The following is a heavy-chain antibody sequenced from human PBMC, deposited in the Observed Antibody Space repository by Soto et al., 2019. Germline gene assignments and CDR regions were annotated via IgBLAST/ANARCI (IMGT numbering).Heavy chain of an antibody. CDR2: IYYSGST. D-gene: IGHD6-6*01. CDR1: GGSISSYY. Sequence: SETLSLTCTVSGGSISSYYWSWIRQPPGKGLEWIGYIYYSGSTNYNPSLKSRVTISVDTSKNQFSLKLSSVTAADTAVYYCARRPAGDDIAAGRSGPKLRDYYYYMDVWGKGTTVTVSS. CDR3: ARRPAGDDIAAGRSGPKLRDYYYYMDV. J-gene: IGHJ6*03. V-gene: IGHV4-59*08.